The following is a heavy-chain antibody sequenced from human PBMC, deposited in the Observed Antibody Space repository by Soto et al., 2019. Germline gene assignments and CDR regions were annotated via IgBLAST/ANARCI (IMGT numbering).Heavy chain of an antibody. Sequence: ASVKVSCKASGYTFTGYYMHWVRQAPGQGLEWMGWINPNSGGTNYAQKFQGRVTMTRDTSISTAYMELSRLRSDDTAVYYCARGGFRNYYGGPVDYWGQGTLVTVSS. D-gene: IGHD3-10*01. J-gene: IGHJ4*02. V-gene: IGHV1-2*02. CDR3: ARGGFRNYYGGPVDY. CDR1: GYTFTGYY. CDR2: INPNSGGT.